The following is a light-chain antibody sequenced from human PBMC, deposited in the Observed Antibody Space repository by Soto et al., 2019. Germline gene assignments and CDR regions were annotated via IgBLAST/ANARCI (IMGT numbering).Light chain of an antibody. CDR2: TNN. V-gene: IGLV1-44*01. CDR3: AAWADSLNGWV. J-gene: IGLJ3*02. CDR1: SSNIGRNS. Sequence: QSVLTQPPSASGTPGQRVTISCSGSSSNIGRNSVNWYQNLPGTAPKLLIYTNNQRPSGVPARFSGSKSGTSASLAISGLQSEDEADYYCAAWADSLNGWVFGGGTKLTVL.